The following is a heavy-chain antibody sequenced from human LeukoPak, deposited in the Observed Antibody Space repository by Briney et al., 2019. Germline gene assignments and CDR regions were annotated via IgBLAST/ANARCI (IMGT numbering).Heavy chain of an antibody. CDR3: AREEAAAGPGAFDI. V-gene: IGHV4-39*07. J-gene: IGHJ3*02. CDR1: GGSISSSSYY. CDR2: IYYSGST. D-gene: IGHD6-13*01. Sequence: PSETLSLTCTVSGGSISSSSYYWGWICQPPGKGLEWIGSIYYSGSTYYNPSLKSRVTISVDTSKNQFSLKLSSVTAADTAVYYCAREEAAAGPGAFDIWGQGTMVTVSS.